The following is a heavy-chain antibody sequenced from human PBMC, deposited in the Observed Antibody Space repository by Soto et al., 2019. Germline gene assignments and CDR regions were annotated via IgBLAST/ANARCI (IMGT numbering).Heavy chain of an antibody. CDR3: AREVQVHTPAFVY. D-gene: IGHD3-10*01. V-gene: IGHV1-69*19. CDR2: ISPMFDAA. Sequence: QVQLVQSGAEMKKLGSSVKVSCQSSGGTFNTYAMNWVRQAPGQGPEWMGDISPMFDAANYAPKFQGRVTITADESTGTSYMQLSSLTSEDTALYFCAREVQVHTPAFVYWGQGTLVTVSS. CDR1: GGTFNTYA. J-gene: IGHJ4*02.